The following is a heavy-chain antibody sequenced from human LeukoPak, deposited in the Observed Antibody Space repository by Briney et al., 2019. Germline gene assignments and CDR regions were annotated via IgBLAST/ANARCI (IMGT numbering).Heavy chain of an antibody. CDR2: ISGSGGST. V-gene: IGHV3-23*01. D-gene: IGHD4-17*01. J-gene: IGHJ3*02. Sequence: GGSLRLSCAASGFTFSSYAMSWVRQAPGKGLEWVSAISGSGGSTYYADSVKGRFAISRDNSKNTLYLQMNSLRAEDTAVYFCARDPNGDYIGTFDMWGRGTMVSVSS. CDR1: GFTFSSYA. CDR3: ARDPNGDYIGTFDM.